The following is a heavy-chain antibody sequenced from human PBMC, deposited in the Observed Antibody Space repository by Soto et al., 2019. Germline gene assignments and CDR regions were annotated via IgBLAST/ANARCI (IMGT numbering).Heavy chain of an antibody. CDR1: IFSFNNYV. Sequence: HPGGSLRLSCAASIFSFNNYVMTWVRQAPGRGLDWVSGISGSGGTTYYADSVKGRFTVARDNSKKTLYLQMNNLRAEDTAVYYCASYSDVGWALTPTFGLWGQGTMVTVSS. J-gene: IGHJ4*02. V-gene: IGHV3-23*01. CDR3: ASYSDVGWALTPTFGL. D-gene: IGHD1-26*01. CDR2: ISGSGGTT.